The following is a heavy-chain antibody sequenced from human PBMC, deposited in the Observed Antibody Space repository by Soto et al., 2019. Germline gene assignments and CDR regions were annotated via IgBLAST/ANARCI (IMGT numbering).Heavy chain of an antibody. CDR2: IYPGDSDT. CDR1: GYDFASYW. V-gene: IGHV5-51*01. Sequence: PGESLKISCKGPGYDFASYWIAWVRQMPGKGLEWMGIIYPGDSDTRYSPSFQGQVTISADKSINTAYLQWSSLKASDTAMYYCARVPLPYLWGAYGPNFWGQGTLVTVSS. D-gene: IGHD3-16*01. CDR3: ARVPLPYLWGAYGPNF. J-gene: IGHJ4*02.